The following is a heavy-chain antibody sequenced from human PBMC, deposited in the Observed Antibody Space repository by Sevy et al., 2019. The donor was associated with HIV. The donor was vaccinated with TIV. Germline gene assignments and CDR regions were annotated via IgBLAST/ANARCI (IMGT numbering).Heavy chain of an antibody. J-gene: IGHJ6*03. CDR1: GGSISSISNY. CDR2: LYYEGTT. V-gene: IGHV4-39*01. Sequence: SETLSLTCGVSGGSISSISNYWGWIRQPPGRELEWIGSLYYEGTTYYNPSLQSRVRISGNTSKNLFSLDLTSVTAADTAVYYCAGLSPFYHYMDVWGKGTTVTVSS. CDR3: AGLSPFYHYMDV.